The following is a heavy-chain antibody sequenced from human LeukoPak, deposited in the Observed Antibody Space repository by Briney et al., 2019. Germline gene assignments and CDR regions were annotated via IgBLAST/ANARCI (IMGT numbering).Heavy chain of an antibody. J-gene: IGHJ4*02. CDR1: GGSIASNC. V-gene: IGHV4-59*08. CDR3: AKYGNSGRVIDY. D-gene: IGHD5-12*01. CDR2: IYYTGAT. Sequence: SETLSLTCTVSGGSIASNCWTWIRQPPGKGLEYIGYIYYTGATNYNPSLKSRVTISVDTSKNQFSLRLSSVTAADTAVYFCAKYGNSGRVIDYWGQGTLVTVSS.